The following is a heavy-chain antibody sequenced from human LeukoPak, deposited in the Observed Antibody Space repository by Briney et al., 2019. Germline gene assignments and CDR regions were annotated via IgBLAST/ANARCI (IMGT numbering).Heavy chain of an antibody. CDR2: IYTSGST. V-gene: IGHV4-4*07. J-gene: IGHJ3*02. D-gene: IGHD5-18*01. Sequence: SETLSLTCTVSGGSISSYYWSRIRQPAGKGLEWIGRIYTSGSTNYNPSLKSRVTMSVDTSKNQFSLKLSSVTAADTAVYYCARVPAAMGAFDIWAKGQWSPSLQ. CDR1: GGSISSYY. CDR3: ARVPAAMGAFDI.